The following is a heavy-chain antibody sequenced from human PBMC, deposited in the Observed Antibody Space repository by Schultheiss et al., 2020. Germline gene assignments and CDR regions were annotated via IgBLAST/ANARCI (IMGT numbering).Heavy chain of an antibody. CDR3: ARGGLLIAPMT. V-gene: IGHV3-7*01. D-gene: IGHD5-18*01. Sequence: GGSLRLSCAASGFTFSSHWMSWVRQAPGKGLEWVANIKQDGSEKYYVDSVKGRFTISRDNAKNSLYLQMNSLRAEDTAVYYCARGGLLIAPMTSGKGTLVTVSS. CDR2: IKQDGSEK. CDR1: GFTFSSHW. J-gene: IGHJ5*02.